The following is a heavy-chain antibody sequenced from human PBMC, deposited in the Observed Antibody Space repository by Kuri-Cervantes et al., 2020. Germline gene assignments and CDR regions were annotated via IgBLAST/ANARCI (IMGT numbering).Heavy chain of an antibody. CDR2: IYYSGST. D-gene: IGHD3-10*01. CDR3: ARVKEGSGASDI. Sequence: GSLRLSCNVSDGSISSYYWSWIRQSPGKGLEWIGYIYYSGSTNYNPSLKSRVTISVDTSKNQFSLRLSSVTAADTAVYYCARVKEGSGASDIWGQGTMVTVSS. V-gene: IGHV4-59*08. J-gene: IGHJ3*02. CDR1: DGSISSYY.